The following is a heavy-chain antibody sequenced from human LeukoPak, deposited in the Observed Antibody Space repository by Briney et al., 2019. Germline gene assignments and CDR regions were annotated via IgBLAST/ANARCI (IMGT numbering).Heavy chain of an antibody. CDR2: INHSVST. CDR1: SGSFSDYY. J-gene: IGHJ3*02. CDR3: ARVTQQQLTDAFNI. Sequence: PSETLSLTCAVYSGSFSDYYWSWIRQPPGKGLEWIGEINHSVSTYYNPSLKTRGTISVDTSKHQFFLKLSSVTAADTGVYYCARVTQQQLTDAFNIWGQGTMVTVSS. V-gene: IGHV4-34*01. D-gene: IGHD6-13*01.